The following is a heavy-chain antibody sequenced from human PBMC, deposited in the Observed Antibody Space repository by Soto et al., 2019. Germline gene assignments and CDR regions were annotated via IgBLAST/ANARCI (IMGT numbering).Heavy chain of an antibody. CDR3: ARDQIAMATITSTDYYGMDF. Sequence: QVQLVQSGAEVKKPGSSVKVSCKASGGTFSSYAISWVRQAPGQGLEWMGGIIPIFGTANYAQKFQGRVTITADDSTSKAYMELSSLRSEDTAVDYCARDQIAMATITSTDYYGMDFWGQGTPVTVSS. CDR2: IIPIFGTA. D-gene: IGHD5-12*01. J-gene: IGHJ6*02. CDR1: GGTFSSYA. V-gene: IGHV1-69*01.